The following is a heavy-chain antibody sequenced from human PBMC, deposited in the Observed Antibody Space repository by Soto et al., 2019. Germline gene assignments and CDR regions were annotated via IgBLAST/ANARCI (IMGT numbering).Heavy chain of an antibody. J-gene: IGHJ4*02. CDR1: GYTFTSYD. D-gene: IGHD5-18*01. Sequence: QVQLVQSGAEVKKPGASVKVSCKASGYTFTSYDINWVRQATGQGLEWMGWMNPNSGNTGYAQKFQGRVTMTRNTSISTAYMELRSLRSEDTAVYYCARVSGYSYGYRFDYWGQGTLVTVSS. CDR2: MNPNSGNT. CDR3: ARVSGYSYGYRFDY. V-gene: IGHV1-8*01.